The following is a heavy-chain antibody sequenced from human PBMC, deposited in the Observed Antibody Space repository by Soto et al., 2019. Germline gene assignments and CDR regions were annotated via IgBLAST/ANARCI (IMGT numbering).Heavy chain of an antibody. J-gene: IGHJ4*02. CDR2: IKQDGSEK. V-gene: IGHV3-7*01. CDR1: GFTFSNYW. Sequence: EVQLVESGGGLVQPGGSLRLSCAASGFTFSNYWMSWVRQAPGTGLEWVANIKQDGSEKYYVDSVKGRFTISRDNAKNSLYLQMNNLRAEDTAVYYCARDETYYYGSGPVGGQGTLVTVSS. D-gene: IGHD3-10*01. CDR3: ARDETYYYGSGPV.